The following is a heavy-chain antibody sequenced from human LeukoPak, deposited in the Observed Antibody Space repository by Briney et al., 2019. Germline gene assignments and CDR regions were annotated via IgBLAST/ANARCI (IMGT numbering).Heavy chain of an antibody. Sequence: GGSLRLSCAASGFTFSSYGMHWVRQAPGKGLEWVSVISYDGSNKYYADSVKGRFTISRDNSKNTLFLQMNSLRAEDTAVYYCAKGYSSRGYFQHWGQGTLVTVSS. CDR1: GFTFSSYG. V-gene: IGHV3-30*18. CDR2: ISYDGSNK. J-gene: IGHJ1*01. CDR3: AKGYSSRGYFQH. D-gene: IGHD6-13*01.